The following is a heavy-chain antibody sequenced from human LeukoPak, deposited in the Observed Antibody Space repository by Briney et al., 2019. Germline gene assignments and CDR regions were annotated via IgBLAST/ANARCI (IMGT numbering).Heavy chain of an antibody. CDR2: TYYSGNN. D-gene: IGHD5-18*01. J-gene: IGHJ4*01. V-gene: IGHV4-38-2*02. CDR1: NFSVRSTFF. Sequence: SETLSLSCTVSNFSVRSTFFWPWLRQPPGKGLEWIGHTYYSGNNYYNPSLKSRVTISVDTSKNQFSLNLNSVTAADTAVYFCAREGGYISGYIFDSWGHGILVSVSS. CDR3: AREGGYISGYIFDS.